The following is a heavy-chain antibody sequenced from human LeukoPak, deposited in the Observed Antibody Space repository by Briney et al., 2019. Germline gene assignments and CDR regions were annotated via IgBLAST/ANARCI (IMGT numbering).Heavy chain of an antibody. D-gene: IGHD3-10*01. J-gene: IGHJ6*02. V-gene: IGHV3-30*02. Sequence: GGSLRLSCAASGFTFSSYGMHWVRQAPGKGLEWVAFIRYDGSNKYYADSVKGRFTISRDNSKNTLYLQMNSLRADDTAVYYCARDSPALSGSGSQPYYYYGMDVWGQGTTVTVSS. CDR3: ARDSPALSGSGSQPYYYYGMDV. CDR2: IRYDGSNK. CDR1: GFTFSSYG.